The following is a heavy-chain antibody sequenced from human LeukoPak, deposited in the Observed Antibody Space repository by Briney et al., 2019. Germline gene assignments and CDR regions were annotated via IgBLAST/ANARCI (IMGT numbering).Heavy chain of an antibody. J-gene: IGHJ4*02. V-gene: IGHV1-18*04. Sequence: ASVKVSCKAFGYTFTGYYMHWVRQAPGQGPEWMGWISAYNGNSNYVQKFQGRVTMTTDTSTNTAYMELTSLTSDDTAVYYCARDLGLDTTMIFFDYWGQGTLVTVSS. D-gene: IGHD5-18*01. CDR1: GYTFTGYY. CDR2: ISAYNGNS. CDR3: ARDLGLDTTMIFFDY.